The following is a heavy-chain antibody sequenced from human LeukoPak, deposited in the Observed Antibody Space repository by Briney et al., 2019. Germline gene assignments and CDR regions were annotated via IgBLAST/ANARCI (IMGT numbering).Heavy chain of an antibody. CDR3: PTHSSGYDSGNDAFDI. J-gene: IGHJ3*02. CDR1: GGSISSGDYY. D-gene: IGHD3-22*01. Sequence: PSQTLSLTCTVSGGSISSGDYYWSWVRQPPGKGLEWIGYIYYSGSTYYNPSLKSRVTISVETSKNRFSLKLSSVTAADTAVYYCPTHSSGYDSGNDAFDIWGQGTMVTVSS. CDR2: IYYSGST. V-gene: IGHV4-30-4*01.